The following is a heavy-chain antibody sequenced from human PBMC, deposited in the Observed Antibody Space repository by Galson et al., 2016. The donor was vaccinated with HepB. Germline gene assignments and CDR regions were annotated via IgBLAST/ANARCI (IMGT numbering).Heavy chain of an antibody. CDR2: IYYSGNT. V-gene: IGHV4-39*01. CDR1: GGSLNRNAYY. J-gene: IGHJ3*02. Sequence: SETLSLTCTVSGGSLNRNAYYWDWIRQPPGKGLEWIGTIYYSGNTYYNPSLKSRVTISVDTSKNQFSLELTSVSAAYTAVYYCARHRTYGDSPAAFEIWGRGTMVAVSS. CDR3: ARHRTYGDSPAAFEI. D-gene: IGHD2-21*02.